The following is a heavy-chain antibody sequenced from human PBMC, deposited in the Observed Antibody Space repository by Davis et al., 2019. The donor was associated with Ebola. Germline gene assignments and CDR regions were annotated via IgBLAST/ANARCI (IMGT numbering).Heavy chain of an antibody. V-gene: IGHV3-23*01. CDR2: ISGSGGST. J-gene: IGHJ3*02. CDR1: GFTFSGYA. Sequence: GESLKISCAASGFTFSGYAMSWVRQAPGKGLEWVSAISGSGGSTYYADSVKGRFTISRDNSKNTLYLQMNSLRAEDTAVYYCAKVRSYDAFDIWGQGTMVTVSS. CDR3: AKVRSYDAFDI.